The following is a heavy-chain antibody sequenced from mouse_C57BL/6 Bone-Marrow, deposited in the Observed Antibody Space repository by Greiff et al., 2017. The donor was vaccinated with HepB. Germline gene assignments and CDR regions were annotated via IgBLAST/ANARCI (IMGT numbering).Heavy chain of an antibody. CDR1: GFTFSSYA. J-gene: IGHJ3*01. CDR2: ISDGGSYT. Sequence: EVKLMESGGGLVKPGGSLKLSCAASGFTFSSYAMSWVRQTPEKRLEWVATISDGGSYTYYPDNVKGRFTISRDNAKNNLYLQMSHLKSEDTAMYYCAREGYGSPFAYWGQGTLVTVSA. D-gene: IGHD1-1*01. V-gene: IGHV5-4*01. CDR3: AREGYGSPFAY.